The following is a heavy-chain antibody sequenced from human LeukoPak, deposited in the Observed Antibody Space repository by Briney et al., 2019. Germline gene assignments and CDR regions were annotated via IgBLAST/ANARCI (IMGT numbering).Heavy chain of an antibody. V-gene: IGHV3-30*02. CDR2: IRYDGSNK. D-gene: IGHD3-10*01. J-gene: IGHJ5*02. Sequence: PGGSLRLSCAASGFTFSSYGMHWVRQAPGKGLEWVAFIRYDGSNKYYADSVKGRFTISRDNSKNTLYLQMNSLGAEDTAVYYCAKSYYYGSGSYDWFDPWGQGTLVTVSS. CDR3: AKSYYYGSGSYDWFDP. CDR1: GFTFSSYG.